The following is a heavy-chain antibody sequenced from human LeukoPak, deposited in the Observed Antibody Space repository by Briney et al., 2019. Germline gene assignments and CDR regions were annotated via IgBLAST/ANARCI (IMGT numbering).Heavy chain of an antibody. CDR3: TREQDREAAATVVGDY. CDR2: ISTRTYI. CDR1: GFTFSLFE. J-gene: IGHJ4*02. Sequence: GGSLRLSCVASGFTFSLFEMNWVRQAPGKGLEWISHISTRTYIAYADSVRGRFTVSRDNARNSLYLQMSNLRADDTAVYYCTREQDREAAATVVGDYWGQGVLVTVSS. V-gene: IGHV3-69-1*02. D-gene: IGHD4-23*01.